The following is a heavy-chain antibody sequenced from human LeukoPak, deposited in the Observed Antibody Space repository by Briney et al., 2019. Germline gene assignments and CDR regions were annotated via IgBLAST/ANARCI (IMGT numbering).Heavy chain of an antibody. CDR2: IYNIGSV. Sequence: PSETLSLTCTVSGASTDRRVSTNSYYRGWIRQFPGKGLEWIGNIYNIGSVTYKPSLRSRVTMSIDMSKKQLSLRLTSVTAADTAVYFCATNSSGSALDYWGQGILVTVSS. D-gene: IGHD3-22*01. J-gene: IGHJ4*02. CDR3: ATNSSGSALDY. V-gene: IGHV4-61*05. CDR1: GASTDRRVSTNSYY.